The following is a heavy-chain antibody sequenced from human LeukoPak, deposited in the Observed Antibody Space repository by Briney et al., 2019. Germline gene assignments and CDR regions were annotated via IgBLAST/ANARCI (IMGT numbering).Heavy chain of an antibody. V-gene: IGHV5-51*01. CDR3: AVTLGVRGVTPYSIDV. D-gene: IGHD3-10*01. J-gene: IGHJ6*02. CDR1: GYSFNNYW. Sequence: GESLQISFKASGYSFNNYWIGWVRQMPGKGLEWMGIVYPGDSYTRYSPSLQGQVTISADKSISTAYLQWSSLKASDTAMYYCAVTLGVRGVTPYSIDVWGQGTTVTVSS. CDR2: VYPGDSYT.